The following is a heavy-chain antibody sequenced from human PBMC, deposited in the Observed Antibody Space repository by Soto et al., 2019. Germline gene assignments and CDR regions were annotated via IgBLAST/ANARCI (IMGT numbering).Heavy chain of an antibody. Sequence: ASVKVSCKASAYIFTDYYIHWVRQAPGQGLEWMGWINPNNDDTRYAQKFRGRVTVTMDTSISTAYMDLTRLTSDDTAVYYCARDSAAGAGIGWDYWGQGTLVTVS. D-gene: IGHD6-13*01. CDR2: INPNNDDT. CDR3: ARDSAAGAGIGWDY. CDR1: AYIFTDYY. J-gene: IGHJ4*01. V-gene: IGHV1-2*02.